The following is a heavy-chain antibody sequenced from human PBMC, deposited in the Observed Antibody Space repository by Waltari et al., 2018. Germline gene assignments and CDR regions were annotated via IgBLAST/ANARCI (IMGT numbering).Heavy chain of an antibody. V-gene: IGHV4-59*11. D-gene: IGHD5-12*01. CDR1: GGSISSHY. Sequence: QVQLQESGPGLVKPSETLSLTCTVSGGSISSHYWSWIRQPPGKGLEWIGYMYYSGSTNHTPSLKIRFTISVDTSKNQFSLKLSSVTAADTAVYYCARAYEMATKIHAFDIWGQGTMVTVSS. J-gene: IGHJ3*02. CDR3: ARAYEMATKIHAFDI. CDR2: MYYSGST.